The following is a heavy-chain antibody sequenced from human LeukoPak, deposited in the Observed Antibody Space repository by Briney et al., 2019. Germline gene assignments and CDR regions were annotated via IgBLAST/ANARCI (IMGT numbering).Heavy chain of an antibody. CDR1: GFTVSSNY. V-gene: IGHV3-53*01. CDR2: IYSGGST. Sequence: GGSLRLSCAASGFTVSSNYMSWVRQAPGKGLEWVSVIYSGGSTYYADSVKGRFTISRDNSKNTLYLQMNSLRAEDTAVYYCVRERGYSGSYYSWFDPWGQGTLVTVSS. CDR3: VRERGYSGSYYSWFDP. J-gene: IGHJ5*02. D-gene: IGHD1-26*01.